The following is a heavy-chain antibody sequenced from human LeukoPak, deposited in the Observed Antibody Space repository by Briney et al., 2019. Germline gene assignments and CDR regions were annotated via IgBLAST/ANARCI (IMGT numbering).Heavy chain of an antibody. D-gene: IGHD6-13*01. Sequence: HPGGSLRLSCAASGFTFSTYAMHWVRQAPGKGLEWVAVISYDGNNEYYADSVKGRLTISRDNSKNTVYLQMNSLRGEDTAVYYCARGGSSSTWFYYMDVWGKGTTVTVSS. J-gene: IGHJ6*03. CDR2: ISYDGNNE. CDR3: ARGGSSSTWFYYMDV. V-gene: IGHV3-30-3*01. CDR1: GFTFSTYA.